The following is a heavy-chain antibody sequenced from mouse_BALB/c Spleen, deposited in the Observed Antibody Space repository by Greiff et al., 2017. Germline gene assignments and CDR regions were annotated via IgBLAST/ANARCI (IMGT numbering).Heavy chain of an antibody. J-gene: IGHJ1*01. CDR2: ISSGGHYT. Sequence: EVKLVESGGDLVKPGGSLKLSCAASGFTFSSYDMSWVRQTPDKRLEWVATISSGGHYTYYPDSVKGRFTISRDNAKNTLYLQMSSLKSEDTAMYYCARQGYFDVWGAGTTVTVSS. V-gene: IGHV5-6*01. CDR1: GFTFSSYD. CDR3: ARQGYFDV.